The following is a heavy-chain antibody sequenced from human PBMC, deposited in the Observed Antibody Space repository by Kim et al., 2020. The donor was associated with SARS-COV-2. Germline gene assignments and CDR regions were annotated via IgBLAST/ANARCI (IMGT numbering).Heavy chain of an antibody. V-gene: IGHV2-70*11. CDR1: GFSLSTSGMC. Sequence: SGPTLVKPTQTLTLTCTFSGFSLSTSGMCVSWIRQPPGKALEWLARIDWDDDKYYSTSLKTRLTISKDTSKNQVVLTMTNMDPVDTATYYCARMATGTTTVGGWFDPWGQGTLVTVSS. D-gene: IGHD1-1*01. CDR2: IDWDDDK. J-gene: IGHJ5*02. CDR3: ARMATGTTTVGGWFDP.